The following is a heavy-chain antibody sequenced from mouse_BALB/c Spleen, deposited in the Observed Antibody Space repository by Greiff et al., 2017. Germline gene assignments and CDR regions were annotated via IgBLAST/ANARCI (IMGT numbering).Heavy chain of an antibody. V-gene: IGHV1-7*01. CDR3: ARAQYGKGFAY. J-gene: IGHJ3*01. CDR2: INPSTGYT. Sequence: QVQLQQSGAELAKPGASVKMSCKASGYTFTSYWIHWVKQRPGQGLEWIGYINPSTGYTEYNQKFKDKATLTADKSSSTAYMQLSSLTSEDSAVYYCARAQYGKGFAYWGQGTLVTVSA. D-gene: IGHD2-10*02. CDR1: GYTFTSYW.